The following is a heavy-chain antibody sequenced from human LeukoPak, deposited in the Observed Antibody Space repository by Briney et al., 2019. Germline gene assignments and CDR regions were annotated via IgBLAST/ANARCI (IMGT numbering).Heavy chain of an antibody. J-gene: IGHJ5*02. CDR1: GGSISSSNW. CDR3: ARTLRYFDWLSLGSWFDP. Sequence: SETLSLTCAVSGGSISSSNWWSWVRPPPGKGLEWIGEIYHSGSTNYNPSLKSRVTISVDKSKNQFSLKLSSVTAADTAVYYCARTLRYFDWLSLGSWFDPWGQGTLVTVSS. D-gene: IGHD3-9*01. V-gene: IGHV4-4*02. CDR2: IYHSGST.